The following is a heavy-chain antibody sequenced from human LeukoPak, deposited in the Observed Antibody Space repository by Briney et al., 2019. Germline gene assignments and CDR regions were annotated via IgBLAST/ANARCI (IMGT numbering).Heavy chain of an antibody. J-gene: IGHJ4*02. D-gene: IGHD6-19*01. V-gene: IGHV4-31*03. CDR1: GGSISSGGYY. CDR3: ARGLKAVAVPGY. Sequence: SQTLSLTCTVSGGSISSGGYYWSWIRQHPGKGLEWIGYIYYSGSTYYNPSLKSRVTISVDTSKNQFSLKLSSVTAADTAVYYCARGLKAVAVPGYWGQGTLVTVSS. CDR2: IYYSGST.